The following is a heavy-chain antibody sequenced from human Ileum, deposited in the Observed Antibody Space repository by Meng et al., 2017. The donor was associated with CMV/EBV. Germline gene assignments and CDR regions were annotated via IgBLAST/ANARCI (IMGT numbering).Heavy chain of an antibody. D-gene: IGHD2-2*02. Sequence: GGFLRLSCVASGFAFGSYYMTWIRQAPGKGLEWISYINPESIIYYADSVKGRFTVSRDNAENSLYLQMNSLTVEDTAVYYCATPPGPGAIRSLDVWGQGTTVTVSS. CDR1: GFAFGSYY. CDR2: INPESII. J-gene: IGHJ6*02. CDR3: ATPPGPGAIRSLDV. V-gene: IGHV3-69-1*01.